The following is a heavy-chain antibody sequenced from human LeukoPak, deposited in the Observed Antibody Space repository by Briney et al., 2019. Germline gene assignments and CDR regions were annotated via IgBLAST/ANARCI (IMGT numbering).Heavy chain of an antibody. V-gene: IGHV4-34*01. Sequence: SETLSLTCAVYGDSFGGYYWSWIRQPPGKGLEWIGEINHSGSTNYNPSLKSRVTISVDTSKNQFSLKLSSVTAADTAVYYCARETVSWNQPKHMDYWGQGTLVTASS. D-gene: IGHD1-1*01. CDR3: ARETVSWNQPKHMDY. CDR1: GDSFGGYY. CDR2: INHSGST. J-gene: IGHJ4*02.